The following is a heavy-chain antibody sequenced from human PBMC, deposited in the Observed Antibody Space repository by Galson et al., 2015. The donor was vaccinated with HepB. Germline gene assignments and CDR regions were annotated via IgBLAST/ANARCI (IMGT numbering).Heavy chain of an antibody. J-gene: IGHJ6*03. D-gene: IGHD1-14*01. CDR3: ARYPLTHHNVAQPTYYYYYMDV. CDR1: GYTFSNYG. CDR2: ISAYNGNT. Sequence: SVKVSCKASGYTFSNYGISWVRQAPGQGLEWMGWISAYNGNTNYAQNLQGRVTMTTDTSTNTAYMDLRSLTSDDTAVYYCARYPLTHHNVAQPTYYYYYMDVWGTGTTVTVSS. V-gene: IGHV1-18*01.